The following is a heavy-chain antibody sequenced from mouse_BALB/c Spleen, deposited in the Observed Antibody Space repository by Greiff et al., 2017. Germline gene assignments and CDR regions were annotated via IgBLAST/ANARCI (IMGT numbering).Heavy chain of an antibody. D-gene: IGHD3-2*01. Sequence: QVHVKQSGAELVRPGTSVKISCKASGYTFTNYWLGWVKQRPGHGLEWIGDIYPGGGYTNYNEKFKGKATLTADTSSSTAYMQLSSLTSEDSAVYFCARSTARAYAMDYWGQGTSVTVSS. V-gene: IGHV1-63*02. J-gene: IGHJ4*01. CDR3: ARSTARAYAMDY. CDR2: IYPGGGYT. CDR1: GYTFTNYW.